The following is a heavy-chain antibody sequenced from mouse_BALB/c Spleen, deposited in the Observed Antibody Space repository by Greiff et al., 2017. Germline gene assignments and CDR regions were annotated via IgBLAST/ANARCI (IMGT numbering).Heavy chain of an antibody. Sequence: QVQLQQSGPGLVAPSQSLSITCTVSGFSLTGYGVNWVRQPPGKGLEWLGMIWGDGSTDYNSALKSRLSISKDNSKSQVFLKMNSLQTDDTARYYCARDKKYGNYGGAYSMYYWGQGTSVTVSS. CDR2: IWGDGST. V-gene: IGHV2-6-7*01. D-gene: IGHD2-10*02. CDR1: GFSLTGYG. J-gene: IGHJ4*01. CDR3: ARDKKYGNYGGAYSMYY.